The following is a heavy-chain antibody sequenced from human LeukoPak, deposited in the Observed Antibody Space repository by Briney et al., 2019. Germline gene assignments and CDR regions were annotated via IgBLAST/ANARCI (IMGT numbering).Heavy chain of an antibody. CDR2: ISSSSSPI. V-gene: IGHV3-48*04. D-gene: IGHD6-13*01. Sequence: GGSLRLSCAASGFTFSSYSMNWVRQAPGKGLEWISYISSSSSPIYYAGSVKGRFTTSRDNAKNSLYLQMNSLRVEDTAVYYCAKSGGQQLVAAYGMDVWGQGTLVTVSS. J-gene: IGHJ6*02. CDR3: AKSGGQQLVAAYGMDV. CDR1: GFTFSSYS.